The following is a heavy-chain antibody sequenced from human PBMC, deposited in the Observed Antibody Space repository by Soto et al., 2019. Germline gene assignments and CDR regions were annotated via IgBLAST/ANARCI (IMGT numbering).Heavy chain of an antibody. CDR1: GFSFSSYS. CDR2: ITRDSDYI. Sequence: GGSLRLSCADSGFSFSSYSMNWVRQAPGQGLEWVSSITRDSDYIYYAHSVRGRFTVSRDNAKSSLYLQMNSLRAEDTAIYYCARDRASAGFIASTPYFDSWGQGTLVTVSS. J-gene: IGHJ4*02. V-gene: IGHV3-21*01. D-gene: IGHD2-15*01. CDR3: ARDRASAGFIASTPYFDS.